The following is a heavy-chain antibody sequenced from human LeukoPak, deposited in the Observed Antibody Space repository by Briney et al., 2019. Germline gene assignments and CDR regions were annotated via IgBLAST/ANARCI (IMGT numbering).Heavy chain of an antibody. D-gene: IGHD4/OR15-4a*01. J-gene: IGHJ4*02. CDR2: IYYSGST. CDR3: ARDRMVDQQYETYYFDY. CDR1: GGSISSSSYY. V-gene: IGHV4-39*07. Sequence: SETLSLTCTVSGGSISSSSYYWGWIRQPPGKGLEWIGSIYYSGSTYYNPSLKSRVTISVDTSKNQFSLKLSSVTAADTGVYYCARDRMVDQQYETYYFDYWGQGTLVTVSS.